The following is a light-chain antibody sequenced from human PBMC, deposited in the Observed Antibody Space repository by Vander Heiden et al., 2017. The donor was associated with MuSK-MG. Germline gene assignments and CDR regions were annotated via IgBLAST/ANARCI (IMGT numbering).Light chain of an antibody. CDR2: WAS. Sequence: DIVMTQSPDSLAVSLGERATINCKSSQSVLYNSNNLNYLAWYQKKPGQPPKLLINWASTRKSGVPDRFSGSGSGTDFTLTINNLQAEDVAVYYCQQYYTSALTFGQGTRLEIK. J-gene: IGKJ5*01. CDR1: QSVLYNSNNLNY. V-gene: IGKV4-1*01. CDR3: QQYYTSALT.